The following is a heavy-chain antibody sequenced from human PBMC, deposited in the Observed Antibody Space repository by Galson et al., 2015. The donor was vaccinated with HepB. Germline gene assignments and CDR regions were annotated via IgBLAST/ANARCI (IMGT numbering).Heavy chain of an antibody. V-gene: IGHV4-30-4*01. J-gene: IGHJ4*02. D-gene: IGHD5-18*01. CDR1: GASISTGDYY. CDR2: IYYRGST. CDR3: ARDPYGRYGYPEGYFDS. Sequence: TLSLTCIVSGASISTGDYYWSWIRQHPGKGLEWIGYIYYRGSTDYNPSLKSRVTLSVDTSKNQLSLRLGSVTAADTAVYYCARDPYGRYGYPEGYFDSWGPGTLVTVSS.